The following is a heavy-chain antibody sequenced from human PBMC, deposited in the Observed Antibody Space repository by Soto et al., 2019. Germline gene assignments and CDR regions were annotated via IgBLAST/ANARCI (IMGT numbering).Heavy chain of an antibody. CDR3: AKDTRYGDYVRWFDP. V-gene: IGHV3-23*01. Sequence: ESGGGLVQPGGSLRLSCAASGFTFSSYAMTWVRQAPGRGLEGVSGITGSGGITYYADSVKGRFTISRDNSKSTLYLQMNSLRAEDTAVYYCAKDTRYGDYVRWFDPWGQGTLVTVSS. D-gene: IGHD4-17*01. J-gene: IGHJ5*02. CDR1: GFTFSSYA. CDR2: ITGSGGIT.